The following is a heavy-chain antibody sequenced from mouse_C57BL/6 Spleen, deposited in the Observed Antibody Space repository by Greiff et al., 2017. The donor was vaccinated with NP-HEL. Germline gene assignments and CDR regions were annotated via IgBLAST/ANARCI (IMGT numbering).Heavy chain of an antibody. D-gene: IGHD2-3*01. Sequence: EVMLVESGGGLVKPGGSLKLSCAASGFTFSSYTMSWVRQTPEKRLEWVATISGGGGNTYYPDSVKGRFTISRDNAKNTLYLQMSSLRSEDTALYHCARQGDGYYGYWGQGTTLTVSS. CDR3: ARQGDGYYGY. CDR1: GFTFSSYT. J-gene: IGHJ2*01. CDR2: ISGGGGNT. V-gene: IGHV5-9*01.